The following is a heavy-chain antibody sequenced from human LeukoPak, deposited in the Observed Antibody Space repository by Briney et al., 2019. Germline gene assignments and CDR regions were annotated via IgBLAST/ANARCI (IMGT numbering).Heavy chain of an antibody. CDR3: ARGRGAVTAFDY. CDR1: GFTVSSNY. Sequence: GGSLRLSCAASGFTVSSNYMTWVRQAPGKGLEWVSVIYSGGSTYYADSVKDRFTISRDNSKNTLYLQMNSLRAEDTAVYYCARGRGAVTAFDYWGQGTLVTVSS. V-gene: IGHV3-66*01. D-gene: IGHD4-17*01. CDR2: IYSGGST. J-gene: IGHJ4*02.